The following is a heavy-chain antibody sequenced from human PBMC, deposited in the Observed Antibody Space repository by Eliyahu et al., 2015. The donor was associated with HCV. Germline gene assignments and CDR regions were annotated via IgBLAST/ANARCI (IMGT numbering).Heavy chain of an antibody. CDR2: ISSDGTAT. J-gene: IGHJ4*02. CDR3: ARDYDNKFYSLEY. Sequence: QVQLVESGGGVVQPGXSLRXXCAAXGFIXSAHDMHWVRPAPGKGLXWLGLISSDGTATHYADSVQGRFSFSRDNSENTLYLQMNSLRPDDTALYYCARDYDNKFYSLEYWGQGTLVTVSS. CDR1: GFIXSAHD. V-gene: IGHV3-30*03. D-gene: IGHD3-22*01.